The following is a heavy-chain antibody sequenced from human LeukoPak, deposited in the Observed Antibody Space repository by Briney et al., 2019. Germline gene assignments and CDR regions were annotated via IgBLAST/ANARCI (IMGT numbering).Heavy chain of an antibody. J-gene: IGHJ4*02. Sequence: PGRSLRLSCAASGFTFSSYGMHWVRQAPGKGLEWVAVIWYDGSNKYYADSVKGRFTISRDNSKNTLYLQMNSLRAEDTAVYYCAKDLPQYDYVSTDFDYWGQGTLVTVSS. D-gene: IGHD3-16*01. CDR1: GFTFSSYG. CDR3: AKDLPQYDYVSTDFDY. V-gene: IGHV3-33*06. CDR2: IWYDGSNK.